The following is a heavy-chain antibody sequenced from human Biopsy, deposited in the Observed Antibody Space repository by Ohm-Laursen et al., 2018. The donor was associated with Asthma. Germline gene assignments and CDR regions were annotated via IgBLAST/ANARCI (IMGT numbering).Heavy chain of an antibody. CDR3: ARVPTTLRYFDL. J-gene: IGHJ2*01. CDR2: ISYSGST. V-gene: IGHV4-61*01. CDR1: GASISSSSSYY. D-gene: IGHD2-15*01. Sequence: GILSLTCIVSGASISSSSSYYWSWIRQPPGKGLAWVSYISYSGSTDYNPSLKSRLTISMDTSKNQFSLKLSSVTAADTAVYYCARVPTTLRYFDLWGRGTLVTVSS.